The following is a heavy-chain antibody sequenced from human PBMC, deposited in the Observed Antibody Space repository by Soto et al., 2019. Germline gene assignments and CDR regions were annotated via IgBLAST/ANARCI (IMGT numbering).Heavy chain of an antibody. CDR3: AREGGSYDSGGYLIRGAFDI. CDR2: IYFRGNT. D-gene: IGHD3-22*01. Sequence: QVQLQESGPGLVKPSQTLSLTCSVSGDSISRIDYYWTWIRQHPEKVLEWIGNIYFRGNTYYSPSLESRLTISVDTSKNQFSLKLTCVTAADTAVYYCAREGGSYDSGGYLIRGAFDIWGQGTMVTVSS. J-gene: IGHJ3*02. CDR1: GDSISRIDYY. V-gene: IGHV4-31*03.